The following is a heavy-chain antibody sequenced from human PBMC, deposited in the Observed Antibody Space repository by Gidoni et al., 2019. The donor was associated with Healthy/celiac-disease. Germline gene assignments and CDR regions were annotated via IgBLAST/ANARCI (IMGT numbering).Heavy chain of an antibody. J-gene: IGHJ6*02. D-gene: IGHD4-17*01. CDR1: GGSISSYY. V-gene: IGHV4-59*01. CDR2: ISYSGSP. CDR3: ARARGRTVTTVRYYYYGMDV. Sequence: QVQLQESGPGLVKPSETLSLTCTVSGGSISSYYWSWIRQPPGKGLEWIGYISYSGSPNYNPSRKSRVTISVDTSKNQFSLKLSSVTAADTAVYYCARARGRTVTTVRYYYYGMDVWGQGTTVTVSS.